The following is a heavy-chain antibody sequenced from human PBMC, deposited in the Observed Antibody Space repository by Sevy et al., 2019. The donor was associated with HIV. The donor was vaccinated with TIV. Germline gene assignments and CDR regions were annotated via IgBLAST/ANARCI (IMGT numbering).Heavy chain of an antibody. CDR2: ISSSGSII. J-gene: IGHJ6*02. Sequence: GGSLRLSCAASGFTFSDYYMSWIRQAPGKGLEWIAYISSSGSIIYYADSVKGRFTISRDNAKNSLYLQMNSLRAEDKAVYYCARDLSAVAGTAYYYGMDVWGQGTTVTVSS. CDR3: ARDLSAVAGTAYYYGMDV. CDR1: GFTFSDYY. D-gene: IGHD6-19*01. V-gene: IGHV3-11*01.